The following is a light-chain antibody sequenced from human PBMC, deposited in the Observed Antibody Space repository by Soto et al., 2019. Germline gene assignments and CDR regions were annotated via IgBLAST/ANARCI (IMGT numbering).Light chain of an antibody. V-gene: IGKV1-8*01. Sequence: IQMTQSPSSLSASVGDRVTITCRASQGISSYLAWYQQKPGKAPKLLIYAASTLQSGVPSRFSGSGSGTDFTLTISCLQSEDFATYYCQQYYSYPPWTFGQGTK. CDR1: QGISSY. J-gene: IGKJ1*01. CDR3: QQYYSYPPWT. CDR2: AAS.